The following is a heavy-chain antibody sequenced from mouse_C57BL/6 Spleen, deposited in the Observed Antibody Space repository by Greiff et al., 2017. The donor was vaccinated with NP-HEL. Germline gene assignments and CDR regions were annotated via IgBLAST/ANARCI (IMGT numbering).Heavy chain of an antibody. J-gene: IGHJ4*01. CDR2: ISSGGSYT. D-gene: IGHD2-5*01. Sequence: EVQGVESGGDLVKPGGSLKLSCAASGFTFSSYGMSWVRQTPDKRLEWVATISSGGSYTYYPDSVKGRFTISRDNAKNTLYLQMSSLKSEDTAMYYCARHAYYSNDAMDYWGQGTSVTVSS. V-gene: IGHV5-6*01. CDR1: GFTFSSYG. CDR3: ARHAYYSNDAMDY.